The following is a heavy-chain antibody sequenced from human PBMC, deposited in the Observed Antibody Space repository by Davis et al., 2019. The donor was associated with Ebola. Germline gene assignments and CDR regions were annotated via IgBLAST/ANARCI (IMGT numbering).Heavy chain of an antibody. CDR3: ARDSDDYSFDY. D-gene: IGHD4-11*01. CDR2: IKQDGSEK. Sequence: GESLKISCVASGFTFTRYWMSWVRQAPGKGLEWVANIKQDGSEKYYVDSVKGRFTISRENAKNSLNLQMNSLRAEDTAVYYCARDSDDYSFDYWGQGTLVTVSS. CDR1: GFTFTRYW. V-gene: IGHV3-7*01. J-gene: IGHJ4*02.